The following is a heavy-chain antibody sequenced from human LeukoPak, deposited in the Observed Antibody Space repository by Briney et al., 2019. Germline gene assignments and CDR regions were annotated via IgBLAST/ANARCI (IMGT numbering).Heavy chain of an antibody. V-gene: IGHV3-9*01. CDR3: EKDMRQWLPIPDY. D-gene: IGHD6-19*01. CDR2: ISWNSGNI. J-gene: IGHJ4*02. CDR1: RFTFDDYA. Sequence: GGSLRLSCAASRFTFDDYAMHWVRQAPGKGLEWVSGISWNSGNIGYADSVKGRFTISRDNAKNSLYLQMNSLRAEDTALYYCEKDMRQWLPIPDYWGQGTLVTVSS.